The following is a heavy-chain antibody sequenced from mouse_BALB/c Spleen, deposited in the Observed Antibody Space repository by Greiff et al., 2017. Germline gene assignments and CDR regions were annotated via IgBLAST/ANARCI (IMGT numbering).Heavy chain of an antibody. CDR1: GFTFSSYG. V-gene: IGHV5-6*01. Sequence: EVQRVESGGGLVKPGGSLKLSCAASGFTFSSYGMSWVRQTPDKRLEWVATISSGGSYTYYPDSVKGRFTISRDNAKNTLYLQMSSLKSEDTAMYYCARSGDYDGDYWGQGTTLTVSS. CDR2: ISSGGSYT. J-gene: IGHJ2*01. D-gene: IGHD2-4*01. CDR3: ARSGDYDGDY.